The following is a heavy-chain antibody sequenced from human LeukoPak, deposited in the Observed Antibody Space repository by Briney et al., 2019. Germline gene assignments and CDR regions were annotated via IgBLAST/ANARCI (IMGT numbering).Heavy chain of an antibody. CDR1: GASISDYY. CDR3: ARSGVAAVEFDY. CDR2: IYYSGST. D-gene: IGHD6-13*01. V-gene: IGHV4-59*01. J-gene: IGHJ4*02. Sequence: SETLSLTCSVSGASISDYYWSWIRQPPGKGLEWIGYIYYSGSTNYHPSQKSRVTISVDTSKNQFSLKLSSVTAADTAVYYCARSGVAAVEFDYWGQGTLVTVSS.